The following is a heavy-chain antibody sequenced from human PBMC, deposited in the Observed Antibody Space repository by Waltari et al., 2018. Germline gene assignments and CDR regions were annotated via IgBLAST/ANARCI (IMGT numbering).Heavy chain of an antibody. CDR1: GFTFSSYW. V-gene: IGHV3-7*01. CDR2: IKQDGSEK. J-gene: IGHJ4*02. Sequence: EVQLVESGGGLVQPGGSLRLSCAASGFTFSSYWMSWVRQAPGKGLEWVANIKQDGSEKYYVDSVKGRFTISGDNAKNSLYLQMNSLRAEDTAVYYCARAGGTPKKEYYFDYWGQGTLVTVSS. CDR3: ARAGGTPKKEYYFDY. D-gene: IGHD1-1*01.